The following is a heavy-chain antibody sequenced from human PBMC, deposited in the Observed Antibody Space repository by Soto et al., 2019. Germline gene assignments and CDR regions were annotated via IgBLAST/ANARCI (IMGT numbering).Heavy chain of an antibody. CDR3: ARVDSGDDYFDD. V-gene: IGHV4-34*01. J-gene: IGHJ4*02. D-gene: IGHD5-12*01. Sequence: QVQLQQWGAGLLKPSETLSLTCAVYGGSFSGYYWSWIRQPPGKGLEWIGEINHRGSTNYNPSRKSQETISVDTAKTQCFLKLSSVNAADTAVYYCARVDSGDDYFDDWGQGTVVTVSS. CDR1: GGSFSGYY. CDR2: INHRGST.